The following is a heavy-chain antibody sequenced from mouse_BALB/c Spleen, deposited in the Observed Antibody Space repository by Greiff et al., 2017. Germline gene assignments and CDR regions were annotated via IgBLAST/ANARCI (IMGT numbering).Heavy chain of an antibody. Sequence: QVQLQQPGAELVKPGASVKLSCKASGYPFTSYWMHWVKQRPGQGLEWIGEINPSNGRTNYNEKFKSKATLTVDKSSSTAYMQLSSLTSEDSAVYYCTRLTTAYVDYWGQGTTLTVSS. D-gene: IGHD1-2*01. J-gene: IGHJ2*01. CDR3: TRLTTAYVDY. CDR1: GYPFTSYW. CDR2: INPSNGRT. V-gene: IGHV1S81*02.